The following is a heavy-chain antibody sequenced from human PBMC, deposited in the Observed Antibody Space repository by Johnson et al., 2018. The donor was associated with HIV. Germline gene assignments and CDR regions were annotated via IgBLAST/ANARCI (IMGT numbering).Heavy chain of an antibody. D-gene: IGHD6-13*01. V-gene: IGHV3-74*03. J-gene: IGHJ3*02. CDR2: INSDGSST. CDR1: GFTFRTYW. CDR3: ARDRGIGAAGDAFDI. Sequence: VQLVESGGGLVQSGGSLRLSCAASGFTFRTYWMHWVRQAPGKGLVWVSRINSDGSSTTYADSVKGRFTISRDNAKNTLYLQMNSLRAEDTAVYYCARDRGIGAAGDAFDIWGQGTMVTVSS.